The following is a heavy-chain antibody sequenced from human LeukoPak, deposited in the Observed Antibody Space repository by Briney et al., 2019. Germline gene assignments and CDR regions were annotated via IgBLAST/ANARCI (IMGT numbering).Heavy chain of an antibody. CDR2: IKQDGSEE. D-gene: IGHD6-13*01. V-gene: IGHV3-7*01. Sequence: GGSLRLSCVVSGFTFIDTYMTWIRQAPGKGLEWVASIKQDGSEEYYVDSVRGRFSISRDNAKNSLFLQLNSLRAEDTAVYYRARVAAGPPADFDYWGQGTLVTVSS. CDR3: ARVAAGPPADFDY. CDR1: GFTFIDTY. J-gene: IGHJ4*02.